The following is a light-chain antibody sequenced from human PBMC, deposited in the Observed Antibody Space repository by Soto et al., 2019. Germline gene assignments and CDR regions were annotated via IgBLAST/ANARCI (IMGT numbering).Light chain of an antibody. J-gene: IGKJ2*01. CDR3: QKYGSSPLYT. CDR1: QRINSSY. V-gene: IGKV3-20*01. CDR2: GAS. Sequence: EIVLTQSPGTLSLSPGERATLSCRASQRINSSYLAWYQQKPGQAPRLLIYGASSRATGIPDRFSCGRSGTDFTLTIRRLETEDFAVYYCQKYGSSPLYTFGKGTKLEIK.